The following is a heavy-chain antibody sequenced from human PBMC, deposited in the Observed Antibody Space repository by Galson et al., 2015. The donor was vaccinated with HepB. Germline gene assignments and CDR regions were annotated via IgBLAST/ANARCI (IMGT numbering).Heavy chain of an antibody. D-gene: IGHD6-19*01. CDR3: ATAGAVAQNWFDP. V-gene: IGHV1-24*01. J-gene: IGHJ5*02. Sequence: SVKVSCKVSGYTLTELSMHWVRQAPGKGLEWMGGFDPEDGETIYAQKFQGRVTMTEDTSTDTAYMELSSLRSEDTAVYYCATAGAVAQNWFDPWGQGTLVTVSS. CDR1: GYTLTELS. CDR2: FDPEDGET.